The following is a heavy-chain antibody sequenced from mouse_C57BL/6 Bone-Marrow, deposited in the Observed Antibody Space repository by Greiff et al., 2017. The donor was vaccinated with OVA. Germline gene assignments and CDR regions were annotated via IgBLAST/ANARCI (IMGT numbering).Heavy chain of an antibody. CDR1: GFTFSDFY. V-gene: IGHV7-1*01. J-gene: IGHJ1*03. D-gene: IGHD1-1*01. CDR3: ARDAYYGSGYFDV. CDR2: SRNKANDYTT. Sequence: EVHLVESGGGLVQSGRSLRLSCATSGFTFSDFYMEWVRQAPGKGLEWIAASRNKANDYTTEYSASVKGRFLFSRDTSQSIHYLQMNALRAEDTAIYYCARDAYYGSGYFDVWGTGTTVTVSS.